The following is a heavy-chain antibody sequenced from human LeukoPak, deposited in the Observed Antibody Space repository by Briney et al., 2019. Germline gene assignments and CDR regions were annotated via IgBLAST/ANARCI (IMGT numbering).Heavy chain of an antibody. J-gene: IGHJ5*02. CDR3: ARDKAPRIAAADNWFDP. D-gene: IGHD6-13*01. CDR2: IYYSGST. CDR1: GGSISSYY. Sequence: PSETLSLTCTVSGGSISSYYWSWIRQPPGKGLEWIGSIYYSGSTYHNPSLKSRVTISIEKSKNQFSLKLSSVTAADTAVYYCARDKAPRIAAADNWFDPWGQGTLVTVSS. V-gene: IGHV4-39*07.